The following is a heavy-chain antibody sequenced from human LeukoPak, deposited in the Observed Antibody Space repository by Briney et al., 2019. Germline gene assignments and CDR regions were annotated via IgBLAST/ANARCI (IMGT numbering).Heavy chain of an antibody. D-gene: IGHD5-12*01. CDR3: ARLLRGYDLYYFDY. V-gene: IGHV5-51*01. Sequence: GASLKISCKSSGYSLTSYWIGWVRQMPGKGLEWMGIIYPGDSDSRYRPSFQGQVTISADKSISTAYLQWSSLKASDTAMFYCARLLRGYDLYYFDYWGQGTLVTVSS. CDR2: IYPGDSDS. J-gene: IGHJ4*02. CDR1: GYSLTSYW.